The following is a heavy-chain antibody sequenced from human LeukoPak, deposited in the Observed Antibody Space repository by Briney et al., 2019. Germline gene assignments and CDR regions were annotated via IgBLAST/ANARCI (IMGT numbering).Heavy chain of an antibody. CDR1: GFTFSIYA. J-gene: IGHJ5*01. Sequence: GGSLRLSCTASGFTFSIYAMSWVRQAPGRGLEWVSAITSSGDTTFYADSVRGRLTISRDNSKSTLYLQMSSLRAEDTAVFYCAKDRPNYFGSNGHYYRRNGDSWGQGTLVTVSS. V-gene: IGHV3-23*01. CDR3: AKDRPNYFGSNGHYYRRNGDS. D-gene: IGHD3-10*01. CDR2: ITSSGDTT.